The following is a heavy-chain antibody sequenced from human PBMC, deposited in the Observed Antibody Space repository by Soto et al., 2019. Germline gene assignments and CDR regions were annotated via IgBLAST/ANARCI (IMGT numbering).Heavy chain of an antibody. D-gene: IGHD6-6*01. J-gene: IGHJ2*01. Sequence: GGSLRLSCVGSDFTFGDHYFSWVRQAPGKGLEWVGRIKSKTVGGTTDYAAPVKGGFTISRDDSKNTLYLQMNSLKTEDTAVYYCTTLKFPIAARMRRGWYFDLWGRGTLVTVSS. CDR3: TTLKFPIAARMRRGWYFDL. CDR2: IKSKTVGGTT. CDR1: DFTFGDHY. V-gene: IGHV3-15*01.